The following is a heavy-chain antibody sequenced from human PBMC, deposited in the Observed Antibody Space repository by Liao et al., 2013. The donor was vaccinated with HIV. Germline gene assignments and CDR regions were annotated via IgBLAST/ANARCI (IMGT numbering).Heavy chain of an antibody. CDR1: GGSIRSSSYY. Sequence: QLQLQESGPGLVKPSETLSLTCTVSGGSIRSSSYYWGWIRQPPGKGLEWIGSIYYTGSTYDNPSLKSRVTISVDTSKNQFSLKLTSVTAADTAVYYCARDVWGSYRSDYWGQGTLVTVSS. CDR3: ARDVWGSYRSDY. V-gene: IGHV4-39*07. CDR2: IYYTGST. D-gene: IGHD3-16*02. J-gene: IGHJ4*02.